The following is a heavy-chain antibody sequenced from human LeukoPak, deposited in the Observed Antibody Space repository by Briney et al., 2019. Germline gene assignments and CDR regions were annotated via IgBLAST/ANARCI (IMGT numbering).Heavy chain of an antibody. J-gene: IGHJ4*02. Sequence: GGSLRLSCAASGFTFSSYGMHWVRQAPGKGLEWVAFIRYDGSNKYYADSAKGRFTISRDNSKNTLYLQMNSLRAEDTAVYYCAKADGGSYPLDYWGQGTLVTVSS. CDR2: IRYDGSNK. V-gene: IGHV3-30*02. D-gene: IGHD1-26*01. CDR1: GFTFSSYG. CDR3: AKADGGSYPLDY.